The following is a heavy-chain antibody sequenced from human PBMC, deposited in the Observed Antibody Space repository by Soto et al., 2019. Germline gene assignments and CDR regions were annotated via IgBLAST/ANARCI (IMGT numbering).Heavy chain of an antibody. CDR1: GYTFTNHW. D-gene: IGHD3-22*01. CDR2: INPSDSHT. V-gene: IGHV5-10-1*01. CDR3: ARHASYYVSSGYFGTY. J-gene: IGHJ4*02. Sequence: GESLKISCQGAGYTFTNHWITWVRQMPGKGLEWMGRINPSDSHTNYSPSFQGHVTMSVDKSISTAYLQWSSLKASDSAMYYCARHASYYVSSGYFGTYWGQGTLVTVSS.